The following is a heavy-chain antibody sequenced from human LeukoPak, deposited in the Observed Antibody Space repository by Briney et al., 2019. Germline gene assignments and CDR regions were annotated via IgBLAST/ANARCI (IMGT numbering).Heavy chain of an antibody. V-gene: IGHV4-59*01. Sequence: PSETLSLTCTVSGGSISSYYWSWIRQPPGKGLEWIGYIYYSGSTNYNPSLKSRVTISVDTSKNQFSLKLSSVTAADTAVYYCARAYSAAAGRNWFDPWGQGTLVTVSS. D-gene: IGHD6-13*01. J-gene: IGHJ5*02. CDR2: IYYSGST. CDR3: ARAYSAAAGRNWFDP. CDR1: GGSISSYY.